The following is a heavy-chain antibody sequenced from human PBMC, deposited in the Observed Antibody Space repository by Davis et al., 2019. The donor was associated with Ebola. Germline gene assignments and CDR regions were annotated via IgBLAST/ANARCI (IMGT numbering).Heavy chain of an antibody. J-gene: IGHJ6*02. CDR1: GASISGHY. Sequence: GSLRLSCTVSGASISGHYWSWIRQTPGKGLEWIGCIFHSGSTNYNPSLQSRVTISVDTSKNQFSLKLSSVTAADTAGYYCARHIYGGSGSYYNPGYYYYGMDVWGQGTTVTVSS. CDR2: IFHSGST. V-gene: IGHV4-59*08. CDR3: ARHIYGGSGSYYNPGYYYYGMDV. D-gene: IGHD3-10*01.